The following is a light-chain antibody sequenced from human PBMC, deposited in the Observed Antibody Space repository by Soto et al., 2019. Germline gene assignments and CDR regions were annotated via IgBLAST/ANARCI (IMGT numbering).Light chain of an antibody. Sequence: EIVLTQSPATLSLSPGERATLSCRASQSVSSYLAWYQQKPGQAPRLLIYDASNRATGIPARFSGSGSGTAFTLTISSLEPDDFAVYYCQQRSNWPTFGQGTKVEIK. CDR2: DAS. V-gene: IGKV3-11*01. CDR1: QSVSSY. J-gene: IGKJ1*01. CDR3: QQRSNWPT.